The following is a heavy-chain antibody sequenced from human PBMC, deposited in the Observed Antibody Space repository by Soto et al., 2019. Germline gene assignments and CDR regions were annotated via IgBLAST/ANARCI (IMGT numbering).Heavy chain of an antibody. V-gene: IGHV4-38-2*01. CDR3: ARTHSGSYYSVFNY. CDR1: NFSISSGYY. Sequence: SETLSLTCVVSNFSISSGYYWGWIRQSPGKGLEWIASIYRSGTTSYNPSLKSRVTISVDPSKNQFSLMLTAVTAADAAVYYCARTHSGSYYSVFNYWGRGSLVTVSS. J-gene: IGHJ4*02. D-gene: IGHD1-26*01. CDR2: IYRSGTT.